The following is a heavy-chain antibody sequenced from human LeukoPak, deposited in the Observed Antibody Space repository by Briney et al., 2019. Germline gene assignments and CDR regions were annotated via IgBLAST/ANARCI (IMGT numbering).Heavy chain of an antibody. CDR2: IWSDGSKK. CDR1: GFTFNYYG. V-gene: IGHV3-33*01. Sequence: PGGSLRLSCAASGFTFNYYGMHWVRQAPGKGLEWVAVIWSDGSKKYYADSVKGRFTVSRDDSKSTLYLQMNSPRVEDTALYFCARDDDTSSHYSRFDYWGQGTLVTVPS. CDR3: ARDDDTSSHYSRFDY. D-gene: IGHD3-22*01. J-gene: IGHJ4*02.